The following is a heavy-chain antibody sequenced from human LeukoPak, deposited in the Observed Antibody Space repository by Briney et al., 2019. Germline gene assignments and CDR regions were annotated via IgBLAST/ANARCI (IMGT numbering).Heavy chain of an antibody. CDR2: ISSSNSYI. D-gene: IGHD3-10*01. J-gene: IGHJ5*02. CDR1: GFTFSSHS. CDR3: AREVGYYYGSGSSTGP. Sequence: NPGGSLRLSCAASGFTFSSHSMNWVRQAPGKGLEWVSSISSSNSYIYYADSVKGRFTISRDNAKNSLYLQMNSLRAEDTAVYYCAREVGYYYGSGSSTGPWGQGTLVTVSS. V-gene: IGHV3-21*01.